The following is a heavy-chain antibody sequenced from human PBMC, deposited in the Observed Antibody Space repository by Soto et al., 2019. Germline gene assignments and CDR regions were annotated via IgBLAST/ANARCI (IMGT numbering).Heavy chain of an antibody. D-gene: IGHD3-22*01. CDR3: ARDPPYYYDSSGFLPYWYFDL. CDR1: GYTFTSYY. J-gene: IGHJ2*01. Sequence: QVQLVQSGAEVKKPGASVKVSCKASGYTFTSYYMHWVRQAPGQGLEWMGIINPSGGSTSYAQKFQSSVTTTSDTSTRTVYMELSSLRSEDTAVYYCARDPPYYYDSSGFLPYWYFDLWGRGTLVTVSS. CDR2: INPSGGST. V-gene: IGHV1-46*01.